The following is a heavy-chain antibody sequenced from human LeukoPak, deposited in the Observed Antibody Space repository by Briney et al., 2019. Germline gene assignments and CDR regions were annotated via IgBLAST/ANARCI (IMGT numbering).Heavy chain of an antibody. CDR2: IYPGNSDT. J-gene: IGHJ4*02. CDR3: ASADFWSGYSFDY. V-gene: IGHV5-51*01. D-gene: IGHD3-3*01. Sequence: GESLKISCKGSGYSFTSYWIGWVRQMPGKGLEWMGIIYPGNSDTRYSPSFQGQVTNSADKSISTAYLQWSSLKASDTAMYYCASADFWSGYSFDYWGQGTLVTVSS. CDR1: GYSFTSYW.